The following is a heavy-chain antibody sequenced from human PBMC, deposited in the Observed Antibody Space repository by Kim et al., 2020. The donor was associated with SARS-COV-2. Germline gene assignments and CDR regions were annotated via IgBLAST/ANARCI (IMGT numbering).Heavy chain of an antibody. Sequence: SETLSLTCTVSGGSISSYYWSWIRQPPGKGLEWIGYIYYSGSTNYNPSLKSRVTISVDTSKNQFSLKLSSVTAADTAVYYCARDTRYSYGSPYYYYGMDVWGQGTTVTVSS. CDR2: IYYSGST. CDR1: GGSISSYY. D-gene: IGHD5-18*01. CDR3: ARDTRYSYGSPYYYYGMDV. J-gene: IGHJ6*02. V-gene: IGHV4-59*13.